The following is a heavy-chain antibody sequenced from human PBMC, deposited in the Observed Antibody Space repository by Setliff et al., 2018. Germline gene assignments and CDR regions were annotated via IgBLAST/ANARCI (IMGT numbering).Heavy chain of an antibody. D-gene: IGHD2-8*01. V-gene: IGHV4-59*04. CDR1: GASISSYY. CDR3: CTTSYLTLEAAFDV. CDR2: IHHSGKA. Sequence: SETLSLTCTVSGASISSYYWSWIRQPPGKGLEWIVNIHHSGKAYYNPSLKSRVTMSVDTSKNHVSLKLSSVTAADTAVYYYCTTSYLTLEAAFDVWGQGTVVTVSS. J-gene: IGHJ3*01.